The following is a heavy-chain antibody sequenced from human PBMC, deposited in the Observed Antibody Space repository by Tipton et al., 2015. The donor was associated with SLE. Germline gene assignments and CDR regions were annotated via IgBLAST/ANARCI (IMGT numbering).Heavy chain of an antibody. CDR3: ARGDPDYGFDY. Sequence: QLVQSGAEVKKPGASVMVSCKASGYTFTAYSMHWVRQAPGQGLEYMGRINPYSGGTDHAQRFQGRVTMTRDTSISTAYMERSSLRSDDTAVYYCARGDPDYGFDYWGHGALVTVSS. V-gene: IGHV1-2*06. D-gene: IGHD4-17*01. CDR2: INPYSGGT. J-gene: IGHJ4*01. CDR1: GYTFTAYS.